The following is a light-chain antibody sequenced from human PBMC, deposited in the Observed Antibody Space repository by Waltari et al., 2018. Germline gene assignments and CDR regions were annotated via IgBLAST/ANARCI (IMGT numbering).Light chain of an antibody. CDR2: DVS. J-gene: IGLJ1*01. Sequence: QSALTQPASVSGSPGPSITISCTGSSRDIGSYDWVSWYQQHPGKAPKVVIFDVSYRPSGVSNRYSGSKSGTPASLTISGLQTEGGADFYCTSYTTRPSLVFGTGTKVTVL. V-gene: IGLV2-14*03. CDR3: TSYTTRPSLV. CDR1: SRDIGSYDW.